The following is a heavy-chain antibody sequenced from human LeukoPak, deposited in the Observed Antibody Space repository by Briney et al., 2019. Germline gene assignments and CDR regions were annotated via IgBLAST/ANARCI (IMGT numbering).Heavy chain of an antibody. CDR1: RGSFSGYY. Sequence: PSETLSLTCAVYRGSFSGYYWSWLRQPPGKGLEWIGEINHSGSTNYNPSLKSRVTISVDTSKNQFSLKLSSVTAADTAVYYCARTGPSHYYGSGTSRFDPWGQGTLVTVSS. V-gene: IGHV4-34*01. CDR2: INHSGST. D-gene: IGHD3-10*01. J-gene: IGHJ5*02. CDR3: ARTGPSHYYGSGTSRFDP.